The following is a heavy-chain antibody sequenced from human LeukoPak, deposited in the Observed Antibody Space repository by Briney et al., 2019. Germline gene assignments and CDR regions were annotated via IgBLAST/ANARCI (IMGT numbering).Heavy chain of an antibody. J-gene: IGHJ4*02. Sequence: ASVKVSCKASGYTFTGYYVHWVRQAPGQGLEWMGRINPNSGDTNYAQKFQGRVTMTRDTSISTAYMELSRLRSDDMAVYYCARDYCGGDCFPDYWGQGTLVTVSS. V-gene: IGHV1-2*06. CDR1: GYTFTGYY. CDR2: INPNSGDT. D-gene: IGHD2-21*02. CDR3: ARDYCGGDCFPDY.